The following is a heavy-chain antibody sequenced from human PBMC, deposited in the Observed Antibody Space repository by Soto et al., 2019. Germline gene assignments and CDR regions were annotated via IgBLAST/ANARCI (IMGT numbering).Heavy chain of an antibody. J-gene: IGHJ6*02. V-gene: IGHV1-69*08. CDR1: GGTFSSYT. CDR3: AREYTGIGPMDV. Sequence: QVQLVQSGAEVKKPGSSVKVSCKASGGTFSSYTISWVRQAPGQGLEWMGRIIPILGIANYAQKFQGRVTITADKSTSPAYMELSSLRSEDTAVYYCAREYTGIGPMDVWGQGTTVTVSS. D-gene: IGHD2-2*02. CDR2: IIPILGIA.